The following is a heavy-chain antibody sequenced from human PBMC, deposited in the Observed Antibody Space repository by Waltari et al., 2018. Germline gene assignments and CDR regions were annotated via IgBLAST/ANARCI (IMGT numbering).Heavy chain of an antibody. D-gene: IGHD5-12*01. V-gene: IGHV3-48*01. CDR1: RLSFRRYT. Sequence: EVQLVESGGGLVQPGESLRLSCAASRLSFRRYTMNWVRQAPGKGLEWISHISSSSSTICYADSVKGRFTISRDNAKNSLYLQMNSLRAEDTAVYYCASAEDIVASLDYWGQGTLVTVSS. J-gene: IGHJ4*02. CDR3: ASAEDIVASLDY. CDR2: ISSSSSTI.